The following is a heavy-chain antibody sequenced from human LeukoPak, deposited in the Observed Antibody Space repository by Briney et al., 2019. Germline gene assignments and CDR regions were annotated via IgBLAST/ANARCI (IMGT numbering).Heavy chain of an antibody. CDR1: GGSSSGYY. J-gene: IGHJ4*02. CDR2: ISHSGST. V-gene: IGHV4-34*01. D-gene: IGHD6-13*01. Sequence: PSETLSLTCAVYGGSSSGYYWSWIRQPPGKGLEGIGEISHSGSTNYNPSLKSRVTISVNTSNNQFSLKLSSVTAADTAVYYCARESGAYSSSPKYFDYWGQGTLVTVSS. CDR3: ARESGAYSSSPKYFDY.